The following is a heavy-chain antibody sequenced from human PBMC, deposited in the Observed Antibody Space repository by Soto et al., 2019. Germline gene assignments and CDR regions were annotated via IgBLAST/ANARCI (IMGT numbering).Heavy chain of an antibody. V-gene: IGHV4-31*03. D-gene: IGHD4-17*01. Sequence: QVQLQESGPGLVKPSQTLSLTCTVSGGSISSGGYYWSWIRQHPGKGLEWIGYIYYSGSTYYNPSIKSRVTISVDTSKNQFSLKLRSVTAADTAVYYCARESSMPTVSNFDYWGQGTLVTVSS. J-gene: IGHJ4*02. CDR2: IYYSGST. CDR3: ARESSMPTVSNFDY. CDR1: GGSISSGGYY.